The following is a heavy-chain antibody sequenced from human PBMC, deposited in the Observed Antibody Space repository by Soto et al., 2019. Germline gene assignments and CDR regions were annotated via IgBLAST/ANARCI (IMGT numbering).Heavy chain of an antibody. D-gene: IGHD1-26*01. J-gene: IGHJ6*02. Sequence: LRLSCEVSGVSVSSNYISWVRQAPGKGLEWVSVLFSGGSTYYADSVQGRFTISRDTSKSTVYLQMHSLTAEDTAVYYCTRDQSIVGATGGAYFYYGMDVWGQGTTVTVSS. V-gene: IGHV3-53*01. CDR3: TRDQSIVGATGGAYFYYGMDV. CDR2: LFSGGST. CDR1: GVSVSSNY.